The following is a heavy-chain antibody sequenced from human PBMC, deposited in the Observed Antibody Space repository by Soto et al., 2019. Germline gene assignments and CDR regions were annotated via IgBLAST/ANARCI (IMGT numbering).Heavy chain of an antibody. J-gene: IGHJ6*03. CDR2: ISGSGGST. D-gene: IGHD6-19*01. V-gene: IGHV3-23*01. CDR3: AKGRVADPHRDYYYYMDV. CDR1: GFTFSSYA. Sequence: EVQLLESGGGLVQPGWSLRLSCAASGFTFSSYAMSWVRQAPGKGLEWVSAISGSGGSTYYADSVKGRFTISRDNYKNTLYLQMNRLRAEDTAVYYCAKGRVADPHRDYYYYMDVWGKGTTVTVSS.